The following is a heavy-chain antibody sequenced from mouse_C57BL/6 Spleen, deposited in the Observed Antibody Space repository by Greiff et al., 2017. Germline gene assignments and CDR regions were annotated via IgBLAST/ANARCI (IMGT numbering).Heavy chain of an antibody. Sequence: LVESGPELVKPGASVKISCKASGYSFTSSYIHWVKQRPGQGLEWIGWIYPGSGNTKYNEKFKGKATLTADTSSSTAYMQLSSRTSEDAAVYYCARSDSYYWGQGTTLTVSS. CDR2: IYPGSGNT. CDR3: ARSDSYY. CDR1: GYSFTSSY. V-gene: IGHV1-66*01. J-gene: IGHJ2*01.